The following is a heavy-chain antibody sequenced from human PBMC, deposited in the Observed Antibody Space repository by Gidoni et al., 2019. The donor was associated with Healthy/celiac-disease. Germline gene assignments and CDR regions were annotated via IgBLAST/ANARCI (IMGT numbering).Heavy chain of an antibody. CDR1: GGSISSYY. CDR3: AMGLPYCSSTSCSGGHAFDI. Sequence: GGSISSYYWSWIRQPPGKGLEWIGYIYYSGSTNYIPSLKSRVTISVDTSKNQFSLKLSSVTAADTAVYYCAMGLPYCSSTSCSGGHAFDIWGQGTMVTVSS. D-gene: IGHD2-2*01. V-gene: IGHV4-59*01. CDR2: IYYSGST. J-gene: IGHJ3*02.